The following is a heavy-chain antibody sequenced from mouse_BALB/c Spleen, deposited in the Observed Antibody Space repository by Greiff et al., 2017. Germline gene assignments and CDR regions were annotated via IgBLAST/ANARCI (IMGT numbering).Heavy chain of an antibody. V-gene: IGHV5-6-5*01. D-gene: IGHD1-2*01. CDR1: GFTFSSYA. CDR2: ISSGGST. J-gene: IGHJ2*01. CDR3: ARDPYGYYFDY. Sequence: EVQLQESGGGLVKPGGSLKLSCAASGFTFSSYAMSWVRQTPEKRLEWVASISSGGSTYYPDSVKGRFTISRDNARNILYLQMSSLRSEDTAMYYCARDPYGYYFDYWGQGTTLTVSS.